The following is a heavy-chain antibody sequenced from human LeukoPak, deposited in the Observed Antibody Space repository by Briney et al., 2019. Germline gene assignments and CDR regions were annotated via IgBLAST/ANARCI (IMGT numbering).Heavy chain of an antibody. J-gene: IGHJ4*02. CDR1: GYTFTSYD. D-gene: IGHD6-19*01. CDR2: MNPNSGNT. V-gene: IGHV1-8*01. CDR3: ARGLLRRAVAGTLTY. Sequence: AAVKVSCMASGYTFTSYDIQWVRQAAGQGLEWMGWMNPNSGNTGYAQKFQGRVTMTRNTSISTAYLELSSLRSEDTAVYYCARGLLRRAVAGTLTYWSQGTLVTVSS.